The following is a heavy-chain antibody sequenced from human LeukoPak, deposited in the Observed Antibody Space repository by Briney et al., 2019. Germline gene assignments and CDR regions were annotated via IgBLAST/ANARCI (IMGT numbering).Heavy chain of an antibody. J-gene: IGHJ4*02. CDR2: IKSKTDGGTT. V-gene: IGHV3-15*01. D-gene: IGHD4-23*01. Sequence: GGSLRLSCAASGFTFSNAWMSWVRQAPGKGLEWGGRIKSKTDGGTTDYAAPVKGRFTISRDDSKNTLYLQMNSLKTEDTAVYYCTTDRRWPEYWGQGTLVTVSS. CDR3: TTDRRWPEY. CDR1: GFTFSNAW.